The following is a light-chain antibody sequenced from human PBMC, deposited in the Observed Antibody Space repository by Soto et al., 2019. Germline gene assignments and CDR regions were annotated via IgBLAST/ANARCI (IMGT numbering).Light chain of an antibody. Sequence: DIPMTQSPSSLSASVGDRVTITCRASQAISNSLAWYQQKPGKVPKLLIYAASTLQSGVPSRFSGSGSGTDFTLTISSLQPEDVATYYCQKYFSAPWTFGQGTKVDIK. CDR3: QKYFSAPWT. CDR1: QAISNS. J-gene: IGKJ1*01. CDR2: AAS. V-gene: IGKV1-27*01.